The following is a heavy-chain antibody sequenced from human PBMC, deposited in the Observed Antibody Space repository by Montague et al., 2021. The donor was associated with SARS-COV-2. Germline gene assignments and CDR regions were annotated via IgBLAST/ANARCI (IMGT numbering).Heavy chain of an antibody. V-gene: IGHV4-39*07. CDR2: MYYSGST. CDR1: GGSISSSNYY. J-gene: IGHJ6*02. Sequence: SETLSLTCTVSGGSISSSNYYWGWIRQPPGKGLEGIGNMYYSGSTYYNPSLRSRVTISIATAKNQFSLKLSSVTAADTAVYYCARDDIVLQGVTKGMDVWGQGTTVTVSS. D-gene: IGHD3-10*01. CDR3: ARDDIVLQGVTKGMDV.